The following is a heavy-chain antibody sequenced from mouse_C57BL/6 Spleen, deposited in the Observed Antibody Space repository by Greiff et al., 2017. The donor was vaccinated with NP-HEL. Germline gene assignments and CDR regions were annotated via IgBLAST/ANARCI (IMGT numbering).Heavy chain of an antibody. J-gene: IGHJ3*01. CDR3: ARGYGYDGFAY. D-gene: IGHD2-2*01. CDR2: INPSTGGT. V-gene: IGHV1-42*01. Sequence: VQLQQSGPELVKPGASVKISCKASGYSFTGYYMNWVKQSPEKSLEWIGEINPSTGGTTYNQKFKAKATLTVDKSSSTAYMQLKSLTSEDSAVYYCARGYGYDGFAYWGQGTLVTVSA. CDR1: GYSFTGYY.